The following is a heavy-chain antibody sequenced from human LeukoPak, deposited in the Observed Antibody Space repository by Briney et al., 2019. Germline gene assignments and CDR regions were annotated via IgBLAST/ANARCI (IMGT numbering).Heavy chain of an antibody. J-gene: IGHJ4*02. D-gene: IGHD3-9*01. CDR1: GFTFSSYG. Sequence: GGTLRLSCAASGFTFSSYGMSWVRQAPGKGLEWVSAISGSGGSTYYADSVKGRFTISRDNSKNTLYLQMNSLRAEDTAVCYCAKSYYDTLTPFDYWGQGTLVTVSS. CDR2: ISGSGGST. CDR3: AKSYYDTLTPFDY. V-gene: IGHV3-23*01.